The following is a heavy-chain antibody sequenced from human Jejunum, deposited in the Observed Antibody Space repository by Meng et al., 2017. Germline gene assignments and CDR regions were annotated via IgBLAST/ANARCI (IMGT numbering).Heavy chain of an antibody. J-gene: IGHJ4*02. CDR1: GGSVSSGNYY. D-gene: IGHD6-13*01. CDR3: ARGGFFEAAAANLIDS. V-gene: IGHV4-61*01. Sequence: QVLLQESGPGLVRPSETLSLTCTGSGGSVSSGNYYWSWIRQPPGKGLEWIGYIYYSGSTNYNPSLKSRVTISVDTSKNQFSLKLSSVTAADTAVYYCARGGFFEAAAANLIDSWGQGTLVTVSS. CDR2: IYYSGST.